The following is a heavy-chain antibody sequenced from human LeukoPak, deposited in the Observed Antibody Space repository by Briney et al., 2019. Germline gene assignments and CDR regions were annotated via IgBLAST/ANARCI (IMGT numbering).Heavy chain of an antibody. CDR1: GYTFTSYD. Sequence: GASVKVSCKASGYTFTSYDISWVRQATGQGLEWMGWMNPNSGNAGYAQRFQGRVTMTRNNSISTAYMESTSLRSEDTAVYYCGRPLQRGSWTQRALDYWGQGTLVTVSS. V-gene: IGHV1-8*01. D-gene: IGHD3-10*01. J-gene: IGHJ4*02. CDR3: GRPLQRGSWTQRALDY. CDR2: MNPNSGNA.